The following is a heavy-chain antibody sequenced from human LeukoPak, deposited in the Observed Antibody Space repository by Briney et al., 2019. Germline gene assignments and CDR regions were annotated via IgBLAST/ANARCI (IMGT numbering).Heavy chain of an antibody. J-gene: IGHJ5*02. CDR1: GGTFSSYT. D-gene: IGHD2-2*01. Sequence: SVKVSCKASGGTFSSYTISWVRQAPGQGLEWMGRIIPILGIANYAQKSQGRVTITADKSTSTAYMELSSLRSEDTAVYYCAHQLLEGCSDPWGQGTLVTVSS. CDR3: AHQLLEGCSDP. V-gene: IGHV1-69*02. CDR2: IIPILGIA.